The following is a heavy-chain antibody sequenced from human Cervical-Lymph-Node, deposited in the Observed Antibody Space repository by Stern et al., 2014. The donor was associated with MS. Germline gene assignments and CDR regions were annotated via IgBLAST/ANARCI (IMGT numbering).Heavy chain of an antibody. Sequence: VQLVQSGAEVKKPGASVKVSCKVSGYTLSELSMHWVRQAPGKGLEWMGGFDPEDGETIYAQRFQGRVSRTEATSTNTAYMELRSLTFEDTAVYYCATDCDDFRSGYSAPTKGYGLDVWGQGTPVTVTS. J-gene: IGHJ6*02. CDR1: GYTLSELS. CDR3: ATDCDDFRSGYSAPTKGYGLDV. CDR2: FDPEDGET. D-gene: IGHD3-3*01. V-gene: IGHV1-24*01.